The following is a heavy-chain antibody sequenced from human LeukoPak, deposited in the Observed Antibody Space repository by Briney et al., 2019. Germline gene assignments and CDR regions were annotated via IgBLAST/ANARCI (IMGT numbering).Heavy chain of an antibody. CDR2: ISAYNGNT. D-gene: IGHD2-2*01. Sequence: ASVKVSCKASGYTFTSYGISWVRQAPGQGLEWMGWISAYNGNTNYAQKLQGRVTMTTDTSTSTAYMELRSLRSDDTAVYYCARERAIVVVPAAAGDYWGQGTLVTVSS. V-gene: IGHV1-18*01. CDR1: GYTFTSYG. CDR3: ARERAIVVVPAAAGDY. J-gene: IGHJ4*02.